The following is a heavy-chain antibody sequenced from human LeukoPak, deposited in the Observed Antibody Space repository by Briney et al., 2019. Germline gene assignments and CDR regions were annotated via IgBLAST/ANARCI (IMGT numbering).Heavy chain of an antibody. CDR1: GGSINSHY. V-gene: IGHV4-4*07. CDR3: ARDRGAYDY. CDR2: IYSSGST. J-gene: IGHJ4*02. D-gene: IGHD5-12*01. Sequence: PSETLSLTCTVSGGSINSHYWGWIRQPAGKGLEWIGRIYSSGSTNHNPSLKSRVTMSVDTSKNQISLKLSSVTAADTAVYYCARDRGAYDYWGQGTLVTVSS.